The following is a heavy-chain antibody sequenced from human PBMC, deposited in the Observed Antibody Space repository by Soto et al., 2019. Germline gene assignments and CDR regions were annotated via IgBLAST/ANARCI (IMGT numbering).Heavy chain of an antibody. CDR1: GGSISSGGYY. CDR2: IYYSGST. J-gene: IGHJ3*02. CDR3: AREWELRRGAFDI. D-gene: IGHD1-26*01. Sequence: SSETLSLTCTVSGGSISSGGYYWSWIRQHPGKGLEWIGYIYYSGSTYYNPSLKSRVTISVDTSKNQFSLKLSSVTAADTAVYYCAREWELRRGAFDIWGQGTMVTVS. V-gene: IGHV4-31*03.